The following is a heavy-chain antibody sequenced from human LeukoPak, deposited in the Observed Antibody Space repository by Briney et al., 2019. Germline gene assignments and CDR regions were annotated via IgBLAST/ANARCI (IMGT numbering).Heavy chain of an antibody. CDR2: IYYSAST. CDR1: GGSVSTYF. CDR3: ASTSGYCSGGNCYSAFDY. J-gene: IGHJ4*02. D-gene: IGHD2-15*01. V-gene: IGHV4-59*02. Sequence: SETLSLTCTVSGGSVSTYFWNWIRQPPGKGLEWIGYIYYSASTNYNPSLKSRLTISVDTSNNQFSLKLSSVTAADTAVYYCASTSGYCSGGNCYSAFDYWGQGTLVTVSS.